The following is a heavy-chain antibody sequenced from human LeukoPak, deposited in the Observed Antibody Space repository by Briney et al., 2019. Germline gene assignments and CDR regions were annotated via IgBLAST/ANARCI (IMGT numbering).Heavy chain of an antibody. CDR3: ARLGLTIFGVVTIFDY. Sequence: SETLSLSCAVSGYSISSGYYWGWIRQPPGKGLERIGSIYHSGSTYYNPSLKSRVTISVDTSKDQFSLKLSSVTAADTAVYYCARLGLTIFGVVTIFDYWGQGTLVTVSS. V-gene: IGHV4-38-2*01. CDR1: GYSISSGYY. CDR2: IYHSGST. D-gene: IGHD3-3*01. J-gene: IGHJ4*02.